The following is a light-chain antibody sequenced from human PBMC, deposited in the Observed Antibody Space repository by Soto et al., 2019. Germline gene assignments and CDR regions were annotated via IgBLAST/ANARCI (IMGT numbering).Light chain of an antibody. Sequence: DIQMTQSPSSLSASVGERVNITCQAIQSLNRWLAWYQQKPGKAPKLVMYHASSLQSGVPSRFSGSGSGTEFALTISSLQPDDFATYYCQQYNTYSWTFGPGTKVDIK. J-gene: IGKJ1*01. CDR1: QSLNRW. CDR3: QQYNTYSWT. V-gene: IGKV1-5*01. CDR2: HAS.